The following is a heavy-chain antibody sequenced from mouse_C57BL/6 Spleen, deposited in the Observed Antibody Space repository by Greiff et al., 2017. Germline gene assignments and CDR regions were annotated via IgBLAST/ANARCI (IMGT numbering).Heavy chain of an antibody. V-gene: IGHV14-4*01. CDR1: GFNIKDDY. CDR3: TTSLLLGGY. CDR2: IDPENGDT. D-gene: IGHD1-1*01. Sequence: EVQLQQSGAELVRPGASVKLSCTASGFNIKDDYMHWVKQRPEQGLEWIGWIDPENGDTEYASKFQGKAPITADTASNTAYLQLSSLTSEDTAVYYCTTSLLLGGYWGQGTTLTVSS. J-gene: IGHJ2*01.